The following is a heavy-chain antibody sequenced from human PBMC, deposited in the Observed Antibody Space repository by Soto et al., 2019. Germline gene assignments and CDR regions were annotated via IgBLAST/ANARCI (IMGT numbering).Heavy chain of an antibody. V-gene: IGHV4-38-2*01. J-gene: IGHJ4*02. CDR2: IYHSGST. CDR3: TRRGSSGTPVDY. D-gene: IGHD1-26*01. CDR1: DYSISSGYY. Sequence: PXETLSLTCGVSDYSISSGYYWGWIRQPPGKGLEWIGNIYHSGSTHYNPALKSRVTISVDTSKNQFSLKLKSVTAADTAVYYCTRRGSSGTPVDYWGQGTLVTVSS.